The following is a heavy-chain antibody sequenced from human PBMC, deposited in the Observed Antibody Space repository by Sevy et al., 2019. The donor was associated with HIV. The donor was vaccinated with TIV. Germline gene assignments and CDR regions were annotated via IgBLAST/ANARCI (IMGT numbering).Heavy chain of an antibody. V-gene: IGHV4-59*01. CDR1: GGSISSYY. CDR3: ARTYDSSGYYVLGGMDV. Sequence: SETLSLTCTVSGGSISSYYWSWIRQPPGKGLEWIGYIYYSGSTNYNPSLKSGVTISVDTSKNQFSLKLSSVTAADTAVYYCARTYDSSGYYVLGGMDVWGQGTTVTVSS. J-gene: IGHJ6*02. CDR2: IYYSGST. D-gene: IGHD3-22*01.